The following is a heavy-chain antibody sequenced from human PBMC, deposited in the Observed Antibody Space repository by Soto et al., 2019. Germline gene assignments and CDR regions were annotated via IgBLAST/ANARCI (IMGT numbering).Heavy chain of an antibody. D-gene: IGHD3-3*01. V-gene: IGHV1-18*01. CDR1: GYTFTSYG. CDR2: ISAYNGNT. J-gene: IGHJ6*02. CDR3: ARDVPFWSGYPLGMDV. Sequence: QVQLVQSGAEVKKPGASVKVSCKASGYTFTSYGISWVRQAPGQGLEWMGWISAYNGNTNYAQKLQGRVTMTTDTSTSTAYMELRSLRSGDTGVYYCARDVPFWSGYPLGMDVWGQGTTVTVSS.